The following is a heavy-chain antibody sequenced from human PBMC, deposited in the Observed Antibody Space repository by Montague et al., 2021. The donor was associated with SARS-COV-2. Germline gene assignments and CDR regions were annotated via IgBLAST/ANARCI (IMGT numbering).Heavy chain of an antibody. J-gene: IGHJ6*02. CDR2: IYYSGST. V-gene: IGHV4-59*12. Sequence: SETLSLTCTVSGGSISNYYWSWIRQPPGKGLEWIGYIYYSGSTNYNPSLKSRVTIFIDKSKNHFSLQLSSVTAADTAVYYCARGGTYHYGMDVWGQGTTVAVSS. CDR3: ARGGTYHYGMDV. D-gene: IGHD3-16*01. CDR1: GGSISNYY.